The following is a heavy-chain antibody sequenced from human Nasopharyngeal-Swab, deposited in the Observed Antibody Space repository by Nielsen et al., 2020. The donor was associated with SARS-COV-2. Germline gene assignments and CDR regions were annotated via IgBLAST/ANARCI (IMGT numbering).Heavy chain of an antibody. D-gene: IGHD1-20*01. Sequence: RQAPGKGLEWIGSIYHSGSTYYNPSLKSRVTISVDTTKNQFSLKLSSVTAADTAVYYCARVSVMYNWKEVVDYWGQGTLVTVSS. V-gene: IGHV4-38-2*02. CDR3: ARVSVMYNWKEVVDY. CDR2: IYHSGST. J-gene: IGHJ4*02.